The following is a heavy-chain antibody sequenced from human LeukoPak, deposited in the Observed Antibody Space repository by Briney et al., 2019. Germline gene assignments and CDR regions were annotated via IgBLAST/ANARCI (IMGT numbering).Heavy chain of an antibody. J-gene: IGHJ4*02. D-gene: IGHD3-22*01. Sequence: PGGAPRLSCAASGFTFSSYAMSWVRQAPGKGLEWVAAISGSGGSTYYADSVKGRFTISRDNSKNTLYLQMNSLRAEDTAVYYCAKDRDVITTQNFDYWGQGTLVTVSS. CDR3: AKDRDVITTQNFDY. CDR2: ISGSGGST. V-gene: IGHV3-23*01. CDR1: GFTFSSYA.